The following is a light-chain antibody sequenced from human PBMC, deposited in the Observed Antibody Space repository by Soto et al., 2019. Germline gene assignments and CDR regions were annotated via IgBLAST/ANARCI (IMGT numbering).Light chain of an antibody. CDR2: GTS. CDR3: QQTYTAPWT. Sequence: DYQMTQSPSSLSASVGDSVTITCRASQSITNYLNWYQQRPGKAPNLLVYGTSSLQSVFPSRLRGSEPGPDYTLTIRSLQPEDSATYDCQQTYTAPWTFGQGTTVEIK. V-gene: IGKV1-39*01. CDR1: QSITNY. J-gene: IGKJ1*01.